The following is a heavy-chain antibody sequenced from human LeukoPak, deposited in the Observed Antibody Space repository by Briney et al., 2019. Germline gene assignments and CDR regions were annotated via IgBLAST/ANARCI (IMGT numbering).Heavy chain of an antibody. J-gene: IGHJ4*02. CDR3: ARESHYGSGSYYPDY. V-gene: IGHV1-69*05. CDR2: IIPIFGTA. D-gene: IGHD3-10*01. Sequence: GSSVKVSCKASGGTFSSYAISWVRQAPGQGLEWMGGIIPIFGTANYAQKFQGRVTITTDESTSTVYMELSSLRSEDTAVYYCARESHYGSGSYYPDYWGQGTLVTVSS. CDR1: GGTFSSYA.